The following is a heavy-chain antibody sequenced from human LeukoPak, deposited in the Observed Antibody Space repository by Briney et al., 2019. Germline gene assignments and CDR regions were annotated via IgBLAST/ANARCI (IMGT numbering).Heavy chain of an antibody. Sequence: ASVKVSCKASGYTFTSYGISWVRQAPGQGLEWMGWISAYNGNTNYAQNLQGRVTMTTDTSTSTAYMELRSLGSDDTAVYYCARKDYGSGSYYYFDYWGQGTLVTVSS. CDR3: ARKDYGSGSYYYFDY. J-gene: IGHJ4*02. D-gene: IGHD3-10*01. CDR2: ISAYNGNT. CDR1: GYTFTSYG. V-gene: IGHV1-18*01.